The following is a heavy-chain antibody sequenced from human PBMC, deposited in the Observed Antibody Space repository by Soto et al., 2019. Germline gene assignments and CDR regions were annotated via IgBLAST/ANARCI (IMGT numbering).Heavy chain of an antibody. J-gene: IGHJ4*02. CDR3: ARDTTDPYSSSWFFDY. V-gene: IGHV4-59*01. CDR2: IYYSGST. Sequence: SETLSLTCTVSGGSISSYYWSWIRQPPGKGLEWIGYIYYSGSTNYNPSLTSRVTISVDTSKNQFSLKLSSVTAADTAVYYCARDTTDPYSSSWFFDYWGQGTLVTVSS. D-gene: IGHD6-13*01. CDR1: GGSISSYY.